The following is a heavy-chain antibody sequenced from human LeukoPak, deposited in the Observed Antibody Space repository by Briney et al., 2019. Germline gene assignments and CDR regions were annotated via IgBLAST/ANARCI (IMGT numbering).Heavy chain of an antibody. V-gene: IGHV4-61*02. Sequence: SQTLSLTCTVSGGSISSGSYYWSWIRQPAGKGLEWIGRIYTSGSTNYNPSLKSRVTISVDTSKNQFSLKLSSVTAADTAVYYCARVSSSGYYTAFDYWGQGTLVTVSS. CDR3: ARVSSSGYYTAFDY. D-gene: IGHD3-22*01. J-gene: IGHJ4*02. CDR1: GGSISSGSYY. CDR2: IYTSGST.